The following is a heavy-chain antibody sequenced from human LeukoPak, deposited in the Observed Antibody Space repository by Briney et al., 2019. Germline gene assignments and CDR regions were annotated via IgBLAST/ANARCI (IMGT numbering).Heavy chain of an antibody. D-gene: IGHD1-26*01. J-gene: IGHJ4*02. CDR2: MNPGCGST. V-gene: IGHV1-46*01. Sequence: ASVNLSFTAAGYTVSSYDMHWVRQSPRQGLEGMGIMNPGCGSTSYAQKFKGRFTMTGDTSTSTVSMELNTLRSEGTAVYYCARDQGLRWELLLAFDYWGQGTLLTVSS. CDR1: GYTVSSYD. CDR3: ARDQGLRWELLLAFDY.